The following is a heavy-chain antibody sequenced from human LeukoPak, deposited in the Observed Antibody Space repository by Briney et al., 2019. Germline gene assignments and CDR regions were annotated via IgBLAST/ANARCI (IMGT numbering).Heavy chain of an antibody. J-gene: IGHJ4*02. V-gene: IGHV1-18*01. Sequence: GASVTVSCKASGYTFTSYGISWVRQAPGQGLEWMGWISAYNGNTNYAQKLQGRVTMTTDTSTSTAYMELRSLRSDDTAVYYCARWGKLRLGELSLYTSDYWGQGTLVTVSS. CDR2: ISAYNGNT. CDR1: GYTFTSYG. D-gene: IGHD3-16*02. CDR3: ARWGKLRLGELSLYTSDY.